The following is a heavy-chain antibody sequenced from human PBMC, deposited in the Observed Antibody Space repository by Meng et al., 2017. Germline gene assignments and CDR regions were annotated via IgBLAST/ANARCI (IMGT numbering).Heavy chain of an antibody. CDR1: GFTFDDYA. CDR3: AKMSRSWSLY. J-gene: IGHJ4*02. V-gene: IGHV3-9*01. CDR2: ISWNSGSI. D-gene: IGHD6-13*01. Sequence: GGSLRLSCAASGFTFDDYAMHWVRQAPGKGLEWVSGISWNSGSIGYADSVKGRFTISRDNAKNSLYLQMNSLRAEDTAVYYCAKMSRSWSLYWGQGTLVTVSS.